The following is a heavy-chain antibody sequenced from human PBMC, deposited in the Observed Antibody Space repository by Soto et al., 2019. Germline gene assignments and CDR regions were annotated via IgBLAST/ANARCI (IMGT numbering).Heavy chain of an antibody. CDR3: ARRYSSSFDY. Sequence: SETLSLTCAVSGGSISSSNWWSWVRQPPGKGLEWIGYIYYSGSTNYNPSLKSRVTISVDTSKNQFSLKLSSVTAADTAVYYCARRYSSSFDYWGQGTLVTVSS. CDR2: IYYSGST. D-gene: IGHD6-13*01. J-gene: IGHJ4*02. V-gene: IGHV4-4*02. CDR1: GGSISSSNW.